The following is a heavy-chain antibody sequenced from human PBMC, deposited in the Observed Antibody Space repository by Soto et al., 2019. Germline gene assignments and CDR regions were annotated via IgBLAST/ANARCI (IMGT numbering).Heavy chain of an antibody. J-gene: IGHJ4*02. Sequence: GGSLRLSRAASGFTFSSYAMSWVRQAPGKGLEWVSAISGSGGSTYYADSVKGRFTISRDNSKNTLYLQMNSLRAEDTAVYYCAKNDPVGYCSGGSCYGHYFDYWGQGTLVTVSS. V-gene: IGHV3-23*01. CDR2: ISGSGGST. CDR1: GFTFSSYA. CDR3: AKNDPVGYCSGGSCYGHYFDY. D-gene: IGHD2-15*01.